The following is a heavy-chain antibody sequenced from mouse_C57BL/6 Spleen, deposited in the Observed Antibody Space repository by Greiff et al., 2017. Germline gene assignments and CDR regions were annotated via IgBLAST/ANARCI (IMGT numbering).Heavy chain of an antibody. CDR2: INPGSGGT. CDR1: GYAFTNYL. J-gene: IGHJ2*01. CDR3: ARRYGSSYHY. D-gene: IGHD1-1*01. Sequence: QVQLQQSGAELVRPGTSVKVSCKASGYAFTNYLIEWVKQRPGQGLEWIGVINPGSGGTNYNEKFKGKATLTADKSSSTAYMQLSSLTSEDSAVYFCARRYGSSYHYWGQGTTLTVSS. V-gene: IGHV1-54*01.